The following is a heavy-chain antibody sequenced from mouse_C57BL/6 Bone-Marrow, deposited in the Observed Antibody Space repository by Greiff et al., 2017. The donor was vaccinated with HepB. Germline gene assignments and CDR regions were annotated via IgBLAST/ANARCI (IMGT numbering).Heavy chain of an antibody. D-gene: IGHD2-1*01. J-gene: IGHJ4*01. CDR1: GFTFSSYA. V-gene: IGHV5-4*01. CDR2: ISDGGSYT. CDR3: ARRGNYVEAMDY. Sequence: EVQGVESGGGLVKPGGSLKLSCAASGFTFSSYAMSWVRQTPEKRLEWVATISDGGSYTYYPDNVKGRFTISRDNAKNNLYLQMSHLKSEDTAMYYCARRGNYVEAMDYWGQGTSVTVSS.